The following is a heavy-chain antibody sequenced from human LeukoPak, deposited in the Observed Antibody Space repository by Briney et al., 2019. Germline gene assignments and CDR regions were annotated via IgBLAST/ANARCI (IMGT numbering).Heavy chain of an antibody. J-gene: IGHJ4*02. D-gene: IGHD6-19*01. Sequence: ASVKVSCKTSGYTFSDYYIHWIRQAPGQGLEWVGWINPNSGDTDYAQKFQGRVTMTTDTSTTTAYMELRSLKSDDTAVYYCASYGNAWSLDHWGQGTLVTVSS. CDR3: ASYGNAWSLDH. CDR2: INPNSGDT. V-gene: IGHV1-2*02. CDR1: GYTFSDYY.